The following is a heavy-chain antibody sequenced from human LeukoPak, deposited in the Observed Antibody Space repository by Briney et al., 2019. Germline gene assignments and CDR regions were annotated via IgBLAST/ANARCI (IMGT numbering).Heavy chain of an antibody. CDR2: IYSGGST. V-gene: IGHV3-66*01. J-gene: IGHJ3*02. CDR3: AKDSDVYGIESPDALHI. CDR1: GFTVSSNY. Sequence: GGSLRLSCAASGFTVSSNYMSWVRQAPGKGLEWVSVIYSGGSTYYADSVRGRFTTSRDNSKNTLHLQMDSLRAEDTAVYYCAKDSDVYGIESPDALHIWGQGTMVTVSS. D-gene: IGHD2-8*01.